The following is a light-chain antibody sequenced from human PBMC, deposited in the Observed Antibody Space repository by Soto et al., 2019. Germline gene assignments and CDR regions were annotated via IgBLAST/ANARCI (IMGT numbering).Light chain of an antibody. CDR2: DAS. CDR3: QQYENLPT. V-gene: IGKV1-33*01. Sequence: IQMTPSPSSLSASVGDRVTITCHASQNINNYLNWYQQKPGRAHKLLIYDASNLEAGVPSRFRGSGSGTDFTFTISRLQPEDIATYYCQQYENLPTFGQGTRLEIK. J-gene: IGKJ5*01. CDR1: QNINNY.